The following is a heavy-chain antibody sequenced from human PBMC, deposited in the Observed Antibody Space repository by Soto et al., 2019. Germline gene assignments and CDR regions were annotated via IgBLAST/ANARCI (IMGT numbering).Heavy chain of an antibody. V-gene: IGHV3-7*01. CDR2: IKEDGSEV. D-gene: IGHD3-16*01. CDR3: ARDIGFDYVN. J-gene: IGHJ4*02. Sequence: LRLSCAVSGFNVMSYWMSWVRQAPGKGLEWVASIKEDGSEVYYLHSVRGRFSISRDSAGNALHLTMNYLSAEDTGAYFCARDIGFDYVNWGQGTLVTVSS. CDR1: GFNVMSYW.